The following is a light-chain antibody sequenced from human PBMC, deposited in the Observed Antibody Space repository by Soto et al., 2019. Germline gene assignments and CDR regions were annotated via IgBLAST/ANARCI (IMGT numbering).Light chain of an antibody. CDR2: GAS. CDR1: QSVSSD. CDR3: QQYNNWPIT. V-gene: IGKV3D-15*01. J-gene: IGKJ5*01. Sequence: EVVMTQSPATLSVSPGERATLSCRASQSVSSDLAWYHQKPGQAPRLLIYGASSRATGVSDRFSGSGSGTEFTLNISSLQSGDFAIYFCQQYNNWPITFGQGTRLEIK.